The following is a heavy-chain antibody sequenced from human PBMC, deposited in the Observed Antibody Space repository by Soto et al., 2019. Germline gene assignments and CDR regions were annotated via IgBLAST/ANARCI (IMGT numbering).Heavy chain of an antibody. CDR3: AKEGSSIGDRRGGAYLYYMDV. J-gene: IGHJ6*03. CDR2: ISSDGST. V-gene: IGHV3-74*01. Sequence: EVQLVESGGGLVQPGGSLRLSCAASGFTFSRYWMDWVRQAPGEGLMWVSRISSDGSTSSADSVRGRFTISRDNAKHTLYLQMNSLRAEDTAEYYCAKEGSSIGDRRGGAYLYYMDVWGKGTTVTVSS. CDR1: GFTFSRYW. D-gene: IGHD6-6*01.